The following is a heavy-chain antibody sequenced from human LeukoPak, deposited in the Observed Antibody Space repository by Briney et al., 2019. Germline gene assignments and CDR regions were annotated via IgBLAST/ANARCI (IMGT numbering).Heavy chain of an antibody. CDR1: GFTFSSYA. J-gene: IGHJ4*02. D-gene: IGHD5-18*01. CDR3: AKSRGIQLWLILDY. CDR2: ISGSGGST. Sequence: GGSLRLSCAASGFTFSSYAMSWVRQAPGKGLEWVSAISGSGGSTYYADSVKGRFTISRDNSKNTMYLQMNSLRGEDTAVYYCAKSRGIQLWLILDYWGQGTLVTVSS. V-gene: IGHV3-23*01.